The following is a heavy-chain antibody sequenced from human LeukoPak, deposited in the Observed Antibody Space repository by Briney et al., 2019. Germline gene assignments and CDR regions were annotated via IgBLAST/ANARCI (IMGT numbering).Heavy chain of an antibody. J-gene: IGHJ4*02. Sequence: SETLSLTCTVSGGSVSSGSYYWSWIRQPPGKGLEWIGEINHSGSTNYNPSLKSRVTISVDTSKNQFSLKLSSVTAADTAVYYCARGRRQWLVDPLFGYWGQGTLVTVSS. D-gene: IGHD6-19*01. V-gene: IGHV4-39*07. CDR1: GGSVSSGSYY. CDR2: INHSGST. CDR3: ARGRRQWLVDPLFGY.